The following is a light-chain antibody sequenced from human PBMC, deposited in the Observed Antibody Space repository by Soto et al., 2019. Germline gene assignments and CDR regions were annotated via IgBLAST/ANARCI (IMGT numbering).Light chain of an antibody. Sequence: QSVLTQPPSASGTPGQKVFISCSGSSSNIGGTNYAYWYQQLPGAAHKLLMHSNNLRPSGVPERISGSKFGTAASLAISGLRSEDEAVYYCAAWDDRLGAVIFGGGTKLTVL. V-gene: IGLV1-47*02. CDR3: AAWDDRLGAVI. CDR2: SNN. J-gene: IGLJ2*01. CDR1: SSNIGGTNY.